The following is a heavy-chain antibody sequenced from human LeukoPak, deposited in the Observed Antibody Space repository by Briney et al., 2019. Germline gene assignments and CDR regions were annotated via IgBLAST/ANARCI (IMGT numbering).Heavy chain of an antibody. CDR2: INPNSGGT. CDR1: GYTFTGYY. J-gene: IGHJ6*03. D-gene: IGHD6-13*01. Sequence: ASVKVSCKASGYTFTGYYMHWVRQAPGQGLEWMGWINPNSGGTNYAQKLQGRVTMTTDTSTSTAYMELRSLRSDDTAVYYCARGLRIAAAGSDYYYYMDVWGKGTTVTVSS. CDR3: ARGLRIAAAGSDYYYYMDV. V-gene: IGHV1-2*02.